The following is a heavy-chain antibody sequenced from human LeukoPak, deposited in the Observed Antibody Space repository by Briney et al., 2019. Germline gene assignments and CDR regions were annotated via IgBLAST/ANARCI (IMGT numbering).Heavy chain of an antibody. CDR3: ARDPAAGTAY. CDR1: GFTFSSYS. Sequence: GGSLRLSCAASGFTFSSYSMNWVRQAPGQGLEWVSSISSSSSYIYYADSVKGRFTISRDNAKNSLYLQMNSLRAEDTAVYSCARDPAAGTAYWGQGTLVTVSS. J-gene: IGHJ4*02. CDR2: ISSSSSYI. V-gene: IGHV3-21*01. D-gene: IGHD6-13*01.